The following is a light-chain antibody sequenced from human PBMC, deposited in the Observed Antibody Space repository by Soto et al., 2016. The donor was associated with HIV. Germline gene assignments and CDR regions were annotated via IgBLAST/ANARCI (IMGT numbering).Light chain of an antibody. CDR2: MIP. J-gene: IGLJ2*01. CDR3: QVWDEYTDHRV. CDR1: ALEIKL. Sequence: SYELTQPPSVSAAPGRRPQLPVRETALEIKLYTGTSRGQARPLYWSSLMIPRRPSGIPERFSGSNSGNTATLIISRVEVGDEADFYCQVWDEYTDHRVFGGGTRLTVL. V-gene: IGLV3-21*02.